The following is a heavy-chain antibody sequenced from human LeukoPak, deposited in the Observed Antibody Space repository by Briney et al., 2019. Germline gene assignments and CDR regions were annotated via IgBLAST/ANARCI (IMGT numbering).Heavy chain of an antibody. CDR1: GYTFTIYY. V-gene: IGHV1-46*01. CDR3: ARAGIFDY. D-gene: IGHD3-10*01. J-gene: IGHJ4*02. CDR2: INPSGGST. Sequence: ASVKVSCKASGYTFTIYYIHWVRQAPGQGLEWMGIINPSGGSTSYAQKFQGRVTITRDTSTSTVYRELSSLRSEDTAVYYCARAGIFDYWGQGTLVSVSS.